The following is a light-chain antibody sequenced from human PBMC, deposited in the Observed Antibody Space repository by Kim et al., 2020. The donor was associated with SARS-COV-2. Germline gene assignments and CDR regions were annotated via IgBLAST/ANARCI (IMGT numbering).Light chain of an antibody. V-gene: IGKV1-39*01. CDR1: QGISRL. CDR2: AAS. J-gene: IGKJ4*01. CDR3: QQSYSTSLT. Sequence: SVGDRLPIPCPGNQGISRLLKLFPQKPGKAPELLIYAASSLQSGVPSRFSGSGSGTDFTLTISSLQPEDFATYYCQQSYSTSLTFGGGTKVDIK.